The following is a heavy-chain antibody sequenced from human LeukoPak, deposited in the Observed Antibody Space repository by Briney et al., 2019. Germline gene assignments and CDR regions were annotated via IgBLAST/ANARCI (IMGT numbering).Heavy chain of an antibody. V-gene: IGHV3-9*01. CDR3: AKDISSGNVPYYYYGMDV. CDR1: GFTFDDYA. Sequence: GRSLRLSCAASGFTFDDYAMHWVRQAPGKGLEWVSGIGWNSGSIGYADSVKGRFTISRDNAKNSLYLQMNSLRAEDTALYYCAKDISSGNVPYYYYGMDVWSQGTTVTVSS. D-gene: IGHD3-10*01. CDR2: IGWNSGSI. J-gene: IGHJ6*02.